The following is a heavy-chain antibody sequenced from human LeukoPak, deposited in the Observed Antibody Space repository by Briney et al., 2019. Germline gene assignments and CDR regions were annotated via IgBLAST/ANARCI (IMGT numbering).Heavy chain of an antibody. J-gene: IGHJ4*02. CDR3: AKGFSMMTTVTSDFDY. V-gene: IGHV3-30*04. D-gene: IGHD4-17*01. Sequence: GGSLRLSCAASGFTFRNYAMHWVRQAPGKGLEWVAIISWYGKEIYYADSVKGRFTISRDNSKNTLYLQMNSLRAEDTAVYYCAKGFSMMTTVTSDFDYWGQGTLVTVSS. CDR2: ISWYGKEI. CDR1: GFTFRNYA.